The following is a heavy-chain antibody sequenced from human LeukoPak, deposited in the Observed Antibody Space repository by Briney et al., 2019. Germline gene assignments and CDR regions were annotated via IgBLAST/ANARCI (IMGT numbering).Heavy chain of an antibody. Sequence: ASVKVSCKVSGYTLTELSMHWVRQAPGQGLEWMGWINPNSGGTNYAQKFQGRVTMTRDTSISTAYMELSRLRSDDTAVYYCARDPRYYDSSGYYYVNYYYYMDVWGKGTTVTVSS. V-gene: IGHV1-2*02. D-gene: IGHD3-22*01. CDR1: GYTLTELS. CDR2: INPNSGGT. J-gene: IGHJ6*03. CDR3: ARDPRYYDSSGYYYVNYYYYMDV.